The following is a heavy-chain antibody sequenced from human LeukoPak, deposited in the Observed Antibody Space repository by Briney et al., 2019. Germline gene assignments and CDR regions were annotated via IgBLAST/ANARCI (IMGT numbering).Heavy chain of an antibody. J-gene: IGHJ5*02. CDR3: ARGGKYCSSTSCPDARDWFDP. V-gene: IGHV1-69*06. CDR2: IIPIFGTA. D-gene: IGHD2-2*01. Sequence: SAKVSCKASGGTFSSYAISWVRQAPGQGLEWMGGIIPIFGTANYAQKFQGRVTITADKSTSTAYMELSSLRSEDTAVYYCARGGKYCSSTSCPDARDWFDPWGRGTLVTVSS. CDR1: GGTFSSYA.